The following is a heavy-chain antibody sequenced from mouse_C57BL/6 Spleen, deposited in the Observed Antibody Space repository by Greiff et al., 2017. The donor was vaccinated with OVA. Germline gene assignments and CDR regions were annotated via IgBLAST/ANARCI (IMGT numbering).Heavy chain of an antibody. J-gene: IGHJ4*01. CDR3: TIYSNYVGAMGY. V-gene: IGHV5-9-1*02. CDR2: ISSGGDYI. CDR1: GFTFSSYA. Sequence: EVQGVESGEGLVKPGGSLKLSCAASGFTFSSYAMSWVRQTPEKRLEWVAYISSGGDYIYYADTVKGRFTIARDNARNTLYLQMSSLKSEDTAMYYCTIYSNYVGAMGYWGQGTSVTVSS. D-gene: IGHD2-5*01.